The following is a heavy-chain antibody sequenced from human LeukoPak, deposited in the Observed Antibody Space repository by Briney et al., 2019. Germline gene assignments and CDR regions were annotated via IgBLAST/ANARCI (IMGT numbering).Heavy chain of an antibody. CDR2: INHSGST. J-gene: IGHJ4*02. CDR1: GGSFSGYY. D-gene: IGHD2-15*01. CDR3: ARDWIDCSGGSCYRLFDY. Sequence: SETLSLTCAVYGGSFSGYYWSWIRQPPGKGLEWIGEINHSGSTNYNPSLKSRVTISVDTSKNQFSLKLSSVTAADTAVYYCARDWIDCSGGSCYRLFDYWGQGTLVTVSS. V-gene: IGHV4-34*01.